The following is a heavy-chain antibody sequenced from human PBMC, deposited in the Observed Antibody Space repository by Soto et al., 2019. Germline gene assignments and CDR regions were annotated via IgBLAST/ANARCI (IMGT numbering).Heavy chain of an antibody. V-gene: IGHV1-2*02. CDR1: GYTFTGYY. CDR2: INPNNGDT. CDR3: ASSVVPAATTSSSNGVVDY. J-gene: IGHJ4*02. D-gene: IGHD2-2*01. Sequence: GASVKVSCKASGYTFTGYYMHWVRQAPGQGLEWMGWINPNNGDTYYAQRFQGRVTMTRDTSIITAYMELSRLKSDDTAVYYCASSVVPAATTSSSNGVVDYWGQGTLVTVSS.